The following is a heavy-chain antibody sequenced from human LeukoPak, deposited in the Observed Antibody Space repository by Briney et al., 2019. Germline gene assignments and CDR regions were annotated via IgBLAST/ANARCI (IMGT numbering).Heavy chain of an antibody. CDR3: ARIAAASDAFDI. Sequence: ASVKVSCXASGYTFTSYDINWVRQATGQGLEWMGWMNPNSGNTGYAQKFQGRVTMTRNTSISTAYMELSSLRSEDTAVYYCARIAAASDAFDIWGQGTMVTVSS. CDR1: GYTFTSYD. CDR2: MNPNSGNT. D-gene: IGHD6-13*01. J-gene: IGHJ3*02. V-gene: IGHV1-8*01.